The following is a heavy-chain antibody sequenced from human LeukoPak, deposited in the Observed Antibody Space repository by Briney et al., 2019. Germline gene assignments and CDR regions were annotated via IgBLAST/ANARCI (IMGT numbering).Heavy chain of an antibody. J-gene: IGHJ4*02. CDR2: INPDGDGM. Sequence: GGPLRLSCTASGFTFSRSWMNWIRQAPGKGPEWVANINPDGDGMRFVDSVKRRFTMSRDNAQSSLHLQMNSLRVEDTAFYYCAAWTDRGYSYWGQGVLVTVSS. CDR1: GFTFSRSW. D-gene: IGHD5-12*01. CDR3: AAWTDRGYSY. V-gene: IGHV3-7*01.